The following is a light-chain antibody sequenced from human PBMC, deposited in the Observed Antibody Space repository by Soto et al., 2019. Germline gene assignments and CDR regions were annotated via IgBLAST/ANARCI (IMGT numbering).Light chain of an antibody. Sequence: QSALTQPASVSGSPGQAITISCTGTSSDVGGYNYVSWYQQHPGKAPKLMIYEVSNRPSGVSNPFSGSKSDNTASLTISGLQAEDEADYYCSSYTSSSTPYVFGTGTKLTVL. J-gene: IGLJ1*01. CDR1: SSDVGGYNY. CDR3: SSYTSSSTPYV. V-gene: IGLV2-14*01. CDR2: EVS.